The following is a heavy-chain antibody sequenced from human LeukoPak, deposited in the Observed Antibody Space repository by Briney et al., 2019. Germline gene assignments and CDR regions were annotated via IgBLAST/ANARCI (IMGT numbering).Heavy chain of an antibody. Sequence: PGGSLRLSCAASGFTVSSNYMSWVRQAPGKGLEWVSVIYSGGNTYYADSVKGRFTFSRDNSKNTLYLQMNSLRAEDTAVYFCARVGWSGYHFDYRGQGTLVTVSS. CDR1: GFTVSSNY. CDR3: ARVGWSGYHFDY. J-gene: IGHJ4*02. D-gene: IGHD3-3*01. V-gene: IGHV3-66*01. CDR2: IYSGGNT.